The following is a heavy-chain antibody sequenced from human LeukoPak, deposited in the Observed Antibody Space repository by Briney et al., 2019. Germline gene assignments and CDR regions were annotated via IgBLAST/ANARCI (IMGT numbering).Heavy chain of an antibody. Sequence: ASVTVSCTASGYTFNGYYVHWVRQAPGQGLEWMGWINPNSGVTNYAQKFQGRATMTRDTSISTAYMELSSLRSDDTAVYYCAKDGVGTFTSGWYSDYWGQGTLVTVSS. CDR1: GYTFNGYY. CDR3: AKDGVGTFTSGWYSDY. V-gene: IGHV1-2*02. D-gene: IGHD6-19*01. J-gene: IGHJ4*02. CDR2: INPNSGVT.